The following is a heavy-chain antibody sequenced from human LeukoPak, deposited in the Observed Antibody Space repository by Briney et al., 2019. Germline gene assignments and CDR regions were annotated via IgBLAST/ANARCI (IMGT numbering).Heavy chain of an antibody. CDR1: GYTFTSYD. V-gene: IGHV1-8*01. D-gene: IGHD3-3*01. CDR2: MNPNSGNT. J-gene: IGHJ4*02. CDR3: ATNYDFWSGLVGSFDY. Sequence: ASVKVSCKASGYTFTSYDINGVRQATGQGLEWMGWMNPNSGNTGYAQKFQGRVTMTRNTSISTAYMELSSLRSEDTAVYYCATNYDFWSGLVGSFDYWGQGTLVTVSS.